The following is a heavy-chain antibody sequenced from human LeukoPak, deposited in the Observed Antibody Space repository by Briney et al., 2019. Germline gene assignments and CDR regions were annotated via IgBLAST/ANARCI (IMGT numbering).Heavy chain of an antibody. CDR3: AKARPFNWDYFDY. J-gene: IGHJ4*02. CDR2: ISGSGGST. V-gene: IGHV3-23*01. D-gene: IGHD7-27*01. Sequence: GGSLRLSCAASGFTFSNACMSWVRQAPGKGLEWVSAISGSGGSTYYADSVKGRFTISRDNSKNTLYLQMNSLRAEDTAVYYCAKARPFNWDYFDYWGQGTLVTVSS. CDR1: GFTFSNAC.